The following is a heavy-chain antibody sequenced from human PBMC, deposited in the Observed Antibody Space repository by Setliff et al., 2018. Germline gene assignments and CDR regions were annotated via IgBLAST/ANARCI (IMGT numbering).Heavy chain of an antibody. CDR2: IRASNDET. D-gene: IGHD1-20*01. CDR3: ARDEIRPITPDY. J-gene: IGHJ4*02. Sequence: GASVKVSCKTSGYTFTDYDISWVRQAPGQRLEWVGWIRASNDETDYAQKFRGRVTMTTDTSTSTAYMEMRSLTSDDTAVYYCARDEIRPITPDYWGQGTLVTVSS. V-gene: IGHV1-18*01. CDR1: GYTFTDYD.